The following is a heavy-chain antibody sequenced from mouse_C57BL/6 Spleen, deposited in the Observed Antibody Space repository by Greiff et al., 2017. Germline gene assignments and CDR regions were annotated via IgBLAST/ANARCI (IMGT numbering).Heavy chain of an antibody. Sequence: QVQLQQPGAELVMPGASVKLSCKASGYTFTSYWMHWVKQRPGQGLEWIGEIDPSDSDTNYNQKFKGKSTLTVDKSSSTAYMQLSSLTSEDSAVYYCARSLHYGSSYGGYWGQGTLVTVSA. CDR2: IDPSDSDT. D-gene: IGHD1-1*01. V-gene: IGHV1-69*01. CDR1: GYTFTSYW. J-gene: IGHJ3*01. CDR3: ARSLHYGSSYGGY.